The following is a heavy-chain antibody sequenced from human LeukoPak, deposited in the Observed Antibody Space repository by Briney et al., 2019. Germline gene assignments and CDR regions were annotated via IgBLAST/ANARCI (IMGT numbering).Heavy chain of an antibody. J-gene: IGHJ6*02. D-gene: IGHD3-16*01. V-gene: IGHV3-23*01. CDR1: GFTFSSSA. CDR3: ARNQQLGGHSYYYYGMDV. Sequence: GGSLRLSCAASGFTFSSSAMSWVRQAPGKGLEWVSAISNNGGYTYYADSVQGRFTISRDNSKSTLCLQMNSLRADDTAIYYCARNQQLGGHSYYYYGMDVWGQGTTVTVSS. CDR2: ISNNGGYT.